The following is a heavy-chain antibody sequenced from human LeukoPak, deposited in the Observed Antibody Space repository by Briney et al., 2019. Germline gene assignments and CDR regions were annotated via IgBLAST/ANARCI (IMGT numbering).Heavy chain of an antibody. CDR1: GYTFTGYY. CDR2: INPNSGGT. V-gene: IGHV1-2*06. D-gene: IGHD4-23*01. CDR3: SRSPFLPSAWVVKRGGNYFDY. Sequence: ASVKVSCKASGYTFTGYYMHWVRQAPGQGLEWMGRINPNSGGTNYAQKFQGRVSMARNTAITTAYMELSRLRSDDTAVYAWSRSPFLPSAWVVKRGGNYFDYWGQGTLVTVSS. J-gene: IGHJ4*02.